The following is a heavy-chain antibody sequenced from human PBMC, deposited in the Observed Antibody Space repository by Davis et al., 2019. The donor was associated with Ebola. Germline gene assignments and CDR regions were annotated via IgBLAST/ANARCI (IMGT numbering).Heavy chain of an antibody. CDR1: GFTFTSFW. Sequence: GESLKISCAASGFTFTSFWMTWVRQAPGKGLEWVANIKGDGSQIGYAGSVKGRFTISRDNGKKSLFLQMDSLRGEDTAVYYRVKNSGWYKLDCWGQGILVTVSS. V-gene: IGHV3-7*01. D-gene: IGHD6-19*01. CDR3: VKNSGWYKLDC. J-gene: IGHJ4*02. CDR2: IKGDGSQI.